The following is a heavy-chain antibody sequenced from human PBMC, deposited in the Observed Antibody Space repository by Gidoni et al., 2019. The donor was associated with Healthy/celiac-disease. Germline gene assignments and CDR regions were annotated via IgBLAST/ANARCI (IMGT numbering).Heavy chain of an antibody. CDR3: ATGYYDSSGYYYLGAFDI. J-gene: IGHJ3*02. V-gene: IGHV3-23*01. CDR1: GFTFSSYA. D-gene: IGHD3-22*01. CDR2: ISGSGGST. Sequence: EVQLLESGGGLVQPGGSLRLSCAASGFTFSSYAMSWVRQAPGKGLEWVSAISGSGGSTYYADSVKGRFTISRDNSKNTLYLQMNSLRAEDTAVYYCATGYYDSSGYYYLGAFDIWGQGTMVTVSS.